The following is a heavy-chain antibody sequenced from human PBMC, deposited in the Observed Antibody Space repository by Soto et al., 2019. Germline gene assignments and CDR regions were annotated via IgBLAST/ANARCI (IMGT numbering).Heavy chain of an antibody. J-gene: IGHJ1*01. V-gene: IGHV5-10-1*01. CDR2: IDPSDSYT. D-gene: IGHD3-16*01. CDR1: RYRFTIYW. CDR3: ARSLKYRRGGYDNSSDL. Sequence: GESLKIFCEGSRYRFTIYWTNWVRQMPGECLEWMGRIDPSDSYTNYSPSFQGHVTISADNTISSAYLQCSSLKASDTAMYWCARSLKYRRGGYDNSSDLWGQGTMGT.